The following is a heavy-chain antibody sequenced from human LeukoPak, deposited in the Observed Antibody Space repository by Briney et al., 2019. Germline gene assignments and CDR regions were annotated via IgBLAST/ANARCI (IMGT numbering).Heavy chain of an antibody. J-gene: IGHJ4*02. CDR2: ISGSGGST. CDR3: AKPRGNGDY. V-gene: IGHV3-23*01. CDR1: GFTFTTYN. Sequence: GGSLRLSCAASGFTFTTYNMNWVRQAPGKGLEWVSAISGSGGSTYYADSVKGRFTISRDNSKNTLYLQMNSLRAEDTAVYYCAKPRGNGDYWGQGTLVTVSS. D-gene: IGHD3-10*01.